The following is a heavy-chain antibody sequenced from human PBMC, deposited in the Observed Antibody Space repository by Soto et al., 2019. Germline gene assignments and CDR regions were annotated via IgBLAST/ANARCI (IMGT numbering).Heavy chain of an antibody. D-gene: IGHD2-15*01. CDR3: AKGGPDGFCSGGRCYFDY. V-gene: IGHV3-9*01. Sequence: DVQLVESGGGLVQPGRSLRLSCAASGFTFDDYAMHWVRRVPGKGLEWVSSISWNSNIIGYADSVKGRFTISRGNAKNSLYLQMNSLRPEDTALYYCAKGGPDGFCSGGRCYFDYWGQGTLVTVSS. CDR1: GFTFDDYA. CDR2: ISWNSNII. J-gene: IGHJ4*02.